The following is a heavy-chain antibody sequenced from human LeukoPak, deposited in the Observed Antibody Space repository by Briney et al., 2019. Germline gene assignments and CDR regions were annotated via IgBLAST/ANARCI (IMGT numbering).Heavy chain of an antibody. V-gene: IGHV3-9*01. D-gene: IGHD6-13*01. CDR2: INWYSGSM. Sequence: GGSLRLSCTASGFNFHEYSMHWVRPAPGKGLEWVSVINWYSGSMVYADSVKGRFTISRDNANNLVYLQMNSLRAEDTAVYYCAKRRGRGIAAAGTFDYWGQGTLVTVSS. CDR3: AKRRGRGIAAAGTFDY. CDR1: GFNFHEYS. J-gene: IGHJ4*02.